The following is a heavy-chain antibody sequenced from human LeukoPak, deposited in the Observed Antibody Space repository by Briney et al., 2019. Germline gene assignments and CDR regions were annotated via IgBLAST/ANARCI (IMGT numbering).Heavy chain of an antibody. CDR1: GFTFSSYG. V-gene: IGHV3-33*01. CDR2: IWYDGSNK. J-gene: IGHJ4*02. D-gene: IGHD6-19*01. CDR3: ARDLEVSGHLDY. Sequence: GRSLRLSCAASGFTFSSYGMHWVRQAPGKGLEWVAVIWYDGSNKYYADSVKGRFTISRDNSKNTLYVQMNSLRAEDTAVYYCARDLEVSGHLDYWGQGTLVTVSS.